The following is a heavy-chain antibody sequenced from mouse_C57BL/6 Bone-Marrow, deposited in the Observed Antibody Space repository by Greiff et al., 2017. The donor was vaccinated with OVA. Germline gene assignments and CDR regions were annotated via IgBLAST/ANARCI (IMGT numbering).Heavy chain of an antibody. CDR1: GFTFSDYG. V-gene: IGHV5-17*01. CDR2: ISSGSSTI. Sequence: EVQGVESGGGLVKPGGSLKLSCAASGFTFSDYGMHWVRQAPEKGLEWVAYISSGSSTIYYADTVKGRFTISRDNARNTLFLQMTSLRSEDTAMYYCARLYYDYPSWGQGTTLTVSS. D-gene: IGHD2-4*01. CDR3: ARLYYDYPS. J-gene: IGHJ2*01.